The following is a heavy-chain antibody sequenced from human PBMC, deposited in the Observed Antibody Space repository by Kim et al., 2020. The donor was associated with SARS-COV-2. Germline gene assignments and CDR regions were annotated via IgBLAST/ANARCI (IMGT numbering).Heavy chain of an antibody. CDR2: IYPSDSDS. J-gene: IGHJ2*01. Sequence: GESLKISCKGSGYNFPNHWIGWVRQMPETGLEWMGSIYPSDSDSRYSPSFQGQVTISADKSTSTAYLQWSSLKASVTAIYFCARGGGNGGRFFNLWGSGSPVTVSS. CDR3: ARGGGNGGRFFNL. V-gene: IGHV5-51*01. D-gene: IGHD3-16*01. CDR1: GYNFPNHW.